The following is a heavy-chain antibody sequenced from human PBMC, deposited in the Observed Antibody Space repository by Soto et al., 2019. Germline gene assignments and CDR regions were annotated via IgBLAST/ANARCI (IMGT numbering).Heavy chain of an antibody. CDR2: IGHGGGT. V-gene: IGHV4-4*02. Sequence: SETLSLTCAVSGDSISGNNWWTWIRQPPGRGLEWIGEIGHGGGTVYNPSLKSRVTISGDTSKNQFSLKVSSVTAADTAVYYCARGTSWQLPFDYWGQGTLVTVSS. CDR1: GDSISGNNW. D-gene: IGHD6-13*01. CDR3: ARGTSWQLPFDY. J-gene: IGHJ4*02.